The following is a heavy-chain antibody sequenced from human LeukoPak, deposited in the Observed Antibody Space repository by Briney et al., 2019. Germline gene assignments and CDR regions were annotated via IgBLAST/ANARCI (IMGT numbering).Heavy chain of an antibody. V-gene: IGHV4-59*08. CDR1: GGSIRSYY. D-gene: IGHD7-27*01. J-gene: IGHJ3*02. Sequence: SETLSLTCTVSGGSIRSYYRSWIRQAPGKGLEWIGGSYYSGSTSYNASLKSRVTISVDTSKNQFSLKLNSGTAADTAVYYCARRRLNWGAFDIWGQGTMVTVSS. CDR2: SYYSGST. CDR3: ARRRLNWGAFDI.